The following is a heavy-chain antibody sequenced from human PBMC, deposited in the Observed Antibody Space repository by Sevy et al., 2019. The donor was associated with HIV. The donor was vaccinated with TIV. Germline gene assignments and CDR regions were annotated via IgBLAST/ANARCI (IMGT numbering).Heavy chain of an antibody. Sequence: ASVKVSCMVSGYTLIKLPMHWVRQAPGKGLEWMGGFYPEDGERIYAQKFQGRVTMTEDTSTDTAHMELSSVRSEDTALYYCETLDFSSDDPFYRTDVWGQGTTVTVSS. J-gene: IGHJ6*02. CDR3: ETLDFSSDDPFYRTDV. V-gene: IGHV1-24*01. D-gene: IGHD3-3*01. CDR2: FYPEDGER. CDR1: GYTLIKLP.